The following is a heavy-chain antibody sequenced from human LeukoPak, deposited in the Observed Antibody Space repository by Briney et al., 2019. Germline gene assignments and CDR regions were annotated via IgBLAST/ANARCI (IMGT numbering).Heavy chain of an antibody. V-gene: IGHV4-34*01. J-gene: IGHJ4*02. Sequence: PSETLSLTCGVSGGALNGYYWSWIRQAPGKGLEWIGEMIHSGRSNYNPSLRRSVRIWGDTSTNKFFLKLNSLTDADTAVYYCARGNIVATVLGGLHGTTAFDFWGQGILVTVSS. CDR2: MIHSGRS. D-gene: IGHD5-12*01. CDR3: ARGNIVATVLGGLHGTTAFDF. CDR1: GGALNGYY.